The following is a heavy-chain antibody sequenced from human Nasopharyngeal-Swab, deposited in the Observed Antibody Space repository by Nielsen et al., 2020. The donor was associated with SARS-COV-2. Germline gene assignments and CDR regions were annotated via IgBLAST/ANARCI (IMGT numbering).Heavy chain of an antibody. Sequence: GESLKISCAASGLIFTDSFLHWVRQAPGKGPVWVSGTNGDGTYTTYADFVKGRFTISRDNAEKTLYLQMNSLRAEDTAVYYCTTVYEYWGQGTLVTVSS. CDR3: TTVYEY. D-gene: IGHD5/OR15-5a*01. CDR2: TNGDGTYT. CDR1: GLIFTDSF. J-gene: IGHJ4*02. V-gene: IGHV3-74*01.